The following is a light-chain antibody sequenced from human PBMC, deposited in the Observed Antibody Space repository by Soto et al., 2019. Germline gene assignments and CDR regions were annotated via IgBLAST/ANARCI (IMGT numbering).Light chain of an antibody. CDR3: QQSYNYPYT. Sequence: DIQVTQSPSSLSASAGARVTITCRSSQSITNYLNWYQHEPGKAPKLLIYAASSLQSGVPPRFSGSGSGTDFTLTISSLQPEDFATYYCQQSYNYPYTFGQGTK. V-gene: IGKV1-39*01. J-gene: IGKJ2*01. CDR2: AAS. CDR1: QSITNY.